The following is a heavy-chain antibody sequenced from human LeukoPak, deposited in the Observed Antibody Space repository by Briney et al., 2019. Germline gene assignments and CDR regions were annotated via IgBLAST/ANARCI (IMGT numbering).Heavy chain of an antibody. Sequence: GGSLRLSCAASGSTFSSYWMHWVRQAPGKGLEWVANIKPDGTTKFYVDSVKGRFTISRDNALNSLYLQMNSLRAEDTAIYYCARSIPYGTTWYGRSDYWGQGTLVTVSS. V-gene: IGHV3-7*03. CDR3: ARSIPYGTTWYGRSDY. CDR1: GSTFSSYW. D-gene: IGHD6-13*01. CDR2: IKPDGTTK. J-gene: IGHJ4*02.